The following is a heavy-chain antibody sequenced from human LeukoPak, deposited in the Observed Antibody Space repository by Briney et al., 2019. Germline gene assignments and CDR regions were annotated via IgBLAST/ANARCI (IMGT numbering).Heavy chain of an antibody. CDR1: GGSISTYY. CDR2: LFSTGSA. CDR3: ARFKSGGFSYFDS. J-gene: IGHJ4*02. V-gene: IGHV4-4*07. D-gene: IGHD3-3*01. Sequence: PSETLSLTCTVSGGSISTYYWSWIRQPPGKGLELIGSLFSTGSATLNPSLKSRVTMSLDTSKSQFSLKLSSVTAEDSAVYYCARFKSGGFSYFDSWGQGTLVAVSS.